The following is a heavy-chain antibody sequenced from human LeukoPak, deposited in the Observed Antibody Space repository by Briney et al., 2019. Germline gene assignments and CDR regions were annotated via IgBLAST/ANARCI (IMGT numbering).Heavy chain of an antibody. CDR1: GGSFSGYY. V-gene: IGHV4-34*01. Sequence: PSETLSLTCAVYGGSFSGYYWSWIRQPPGKGLEWIGEINHSGSTNYNPSLKSRVTISVDTSKNQFSLKLSSVTAADTAVYYCARRKIAVAPYYGMDVWGQGTTVTVSS. CDR2: INHSGST. J-gene: IGHJ6*02. CDR3: ARRKIAVAPYYGMDV. D-gene: IGHD6-19*01.